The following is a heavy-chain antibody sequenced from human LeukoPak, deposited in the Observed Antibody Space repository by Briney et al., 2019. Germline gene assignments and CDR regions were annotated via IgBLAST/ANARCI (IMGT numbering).Heavy chain of an antibody. Sequence: GASVKVSCKASGGTFSSYAISWVRQAPGQGLEWMGRIIPIFGIANYAQKFQGRVTITADKSTSTAYMELSSLRSEDTAVYYCARERRRAGAAFDIWSQGTMVTVSS. CDR1: GGTFSSYA. CDR3: ARERRRAGAAFDI. D-gene: IGHD2-21*01. CDR2: IIPIFGIA. V-gene: IGHV1-69*04. J-gene: IGHJ3*02.